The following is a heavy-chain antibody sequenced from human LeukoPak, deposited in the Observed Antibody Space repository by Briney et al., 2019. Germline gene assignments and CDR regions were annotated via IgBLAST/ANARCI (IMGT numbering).Heavy chain of an antibody. Sequence: SETLSLTCTVSGGSISSYYWSWIRQPAAKGLEWIGRIYSSGTTTYNPSFKSRVTMSLDTSNNQLSMKLTSVTAADTAVYYCARVSPIPAAGSSYYFAMDVWGQGTTVTVSS. D-gene: IGHD6-13*01. V-gene: IGHV4-4*07. CDR1: GGSISSYY. CDR2: IYSSGTT. CDR3: ARVSPIPAAGSSYYFAMDV. J-gene: IGHJ6*02.